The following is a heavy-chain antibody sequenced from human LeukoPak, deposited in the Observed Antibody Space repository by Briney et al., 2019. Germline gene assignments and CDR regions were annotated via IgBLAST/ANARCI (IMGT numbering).Heavy chain of an antibody. V-gene: IGHV3-23*01. J-gene: IGHJ4*02. CDR1: GFTFSSYA. CDR3: AKLGAGIVVVPAAN. D-gene: IGHD2-2*01. CDR2: ISGSGGST. Sequence: GGSLRLSCAASGFTFSSYAMGWVRQAPGKGLEWVSAISGSGGSTYYADSVKGRFTISRDNSKNTLYLQMNSLRAEDTAVYYCAKLGAGIVVVPAANWGQGTLVTVSS.